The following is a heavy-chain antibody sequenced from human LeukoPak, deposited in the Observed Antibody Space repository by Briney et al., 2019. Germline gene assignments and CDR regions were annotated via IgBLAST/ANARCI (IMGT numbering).Heavy chain of an antibody. CDR1: GYTFTSYY. J-gene: IGHJ3*02. D-gene: IGHD3-22*01. CDR2: INPSGGST. CDR3: ARDRLKSYYDSTNGAFDI. V-gene: IGHV1-46*01. Sequence: ASVKVSCKASGYTFTSYYMHWVRQAPGQGLEWMGIINPSGGSTSYAQKFQGRVTMTRDTSTSTVYMELSSLRSEDTAVYYCARDRLKSYYDSTNGAFDIWGQGTMVTVSS.